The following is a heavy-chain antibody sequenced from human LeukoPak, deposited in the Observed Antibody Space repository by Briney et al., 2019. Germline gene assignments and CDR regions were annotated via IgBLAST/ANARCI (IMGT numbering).Heavy chain of an antibody. CDR2: LNPNHGAT. V-gene: IGHV1-2*02. J-gene: IGHJ4*02. D-gene: IGHD6-19*01. Sequence: ASVKVSCKASGYTFTAYYIHWVRQAPGQGLEWMGWLNPNHGATTFAQKFQGGVTLTWDTSISTAFMELGRLRSDDTAVYYCARGEETSGGLFDYWSQGTLVTVSS. CDR3: ARGEETSGGLFDY. CDR1: GYTFTAYY.